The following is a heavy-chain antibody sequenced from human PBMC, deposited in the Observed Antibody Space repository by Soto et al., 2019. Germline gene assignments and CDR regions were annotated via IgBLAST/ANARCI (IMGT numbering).Heavy chain of an antibody. CDR2: IYYSGST. Sequence: SETLSLTCTASGGSISSSSYYWGWIRQPPGKGLEWIGSIYYSGSTYYNPSLKSRVTISVDTSKNQFSLKLSSVTAADTAVYYCARYDILTGYYIQVWGQGTTVTVSS. CDR1: GGSISSSSYY. D-gene: IGHD3-9*01. CDR3: ARYDILTGYYIQV. V-gene: IGHV4-39*01. J-gene: IGHJ6*02.